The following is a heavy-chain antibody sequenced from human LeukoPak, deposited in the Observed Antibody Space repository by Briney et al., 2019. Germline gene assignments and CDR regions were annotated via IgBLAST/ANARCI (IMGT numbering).Heavy chain of an antibody. CDR3: AKEGGGSSGPWTYYFDY. V-gene: IGHV3-23*01. D-gene: IGHD3-10*01. CDR2: ISGSGDST. Sequence: GGSLRLSCAASGFTFSNYAMNWVRQAPGKGLEWVSGISGSGDSTFYADSVKGRFTISRDNSKNTLYLQMNSLRAEDTAVYYCAKEGGGSSGPWTYYFDYWGQGTLVTVSS. CDR1: GFTFSNYA. J-gene: IGHJ4*02.